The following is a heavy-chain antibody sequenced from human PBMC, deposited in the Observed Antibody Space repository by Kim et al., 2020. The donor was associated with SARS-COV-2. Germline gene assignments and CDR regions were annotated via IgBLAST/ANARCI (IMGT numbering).Heavy chain of an antibody. CDR3: ASLDSAQVPGVF. J-gene: IGHJ4*02. V-gene: IGHV3-7*03. Sequence: YADSVKGRCTMSRDNAKTSLYLEMNSLRAEDTAIYYCASLDSAQVPGVFWGQGTLVTVSS. D-gene: IGHD3-10*01.